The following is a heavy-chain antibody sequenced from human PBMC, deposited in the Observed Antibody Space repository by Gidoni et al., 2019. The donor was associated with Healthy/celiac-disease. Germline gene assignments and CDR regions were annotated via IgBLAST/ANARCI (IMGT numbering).Heavy chain of an antibody. V-gene: IGHV1-69*06. CDR3: ARNTDWFDP. J-gene: IGHJ5*02. Sequence: QVQLVQSGAEVKTPGSSVKVSCKASGGTFSRYAISWVRQAPGQGLEWMGGIIPIFGTANYAQKFQGRVTITAEKSTSTAYMERSSLRSEDTAVYYCARNTDWFDPWGQGTLVTVSS. CDR1: GGTFSRYA. CDR2: IIPIFGTA.